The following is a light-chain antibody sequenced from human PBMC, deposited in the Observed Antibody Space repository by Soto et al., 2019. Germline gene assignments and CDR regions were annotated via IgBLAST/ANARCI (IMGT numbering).Light chain of an antibody. CDR1: SSNIGAGYD. CDR2: GNS. CDR3: QSYDSSLSGSAYV. Sequence: SVLTQPPSVSGAPGQRVTISCTGRSSNIGAGYDVHWYQQLPGTAPKLLIYGNSNRPSGVPDRFSGSKSGTSASLAITGLQAEDEADYYCQSYDSSLSGSAYVFGTGTKLTVL. J-gene: IGLJ1*01. V-gene: IGLV1-40*01.